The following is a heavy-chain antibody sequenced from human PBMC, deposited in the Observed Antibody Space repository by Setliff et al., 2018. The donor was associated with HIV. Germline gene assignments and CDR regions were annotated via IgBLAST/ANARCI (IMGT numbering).Heavy chain of an antibody. V-gene: IGHV3-30*02. CDR2: IRSDGSNK. Sequence: GGSLRLSCATSGLTFSNCGMHWVRQAPGKGLEWVAFIRSDGSNKYYADSVKGRFTISRDNSKNTLYLQMNSLRVEDTALYYCAKMAGRDGYDDAVDNWGQGTMVTVSS. J-gene: IGHJ3*02. CDR3: AKMAGRDGYDDAVDN. D-gene: IGHD5-12*01. CDR1: GLTFSNCG.